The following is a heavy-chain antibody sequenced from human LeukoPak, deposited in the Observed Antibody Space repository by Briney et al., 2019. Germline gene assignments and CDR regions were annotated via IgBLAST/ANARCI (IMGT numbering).Heavy chain of an antibody. Sequence: SETLSLTCTVSGGSISSYYWSWIRQPPGKGLEWMGYIYYSGTTNYNPSLKSRVTISVDTSKNQFSLKLSSVTTADTAVYYCARLFGTVITLDYWGQGTLVTVSS. CDR2: IYYSGTT. D-gene: IGHD2/OR15-2a*01. V-gene: IGHV4-59*01. J-gene: IGHJ4*02. CDR3: ARLFGTVITLDY. CDR1: GGSISSYY.